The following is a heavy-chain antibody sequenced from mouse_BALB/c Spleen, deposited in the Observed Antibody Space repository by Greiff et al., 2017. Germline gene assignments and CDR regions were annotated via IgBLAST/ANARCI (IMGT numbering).Heavy chain of an antibody. V-gene: IGHV14-4*02. CDR2: IDPVNGDT. CDR3: NADYYGNPGAMDY. CDR1: GFNIKDYY. Sequence: EVQLHQSGAELVRSGASVKLSCTASGFNIKDYYMHWVKQRPEQGLEWIGWIDPVNGDTEYAPKFQGKATMTADTSSNTAYLQLSSLISEDTAVYYCNADYYGNPGAMDYWGQGTSVTVSA. D-gene: IGHD2-1*01. J-gene: IGHJ4*01.